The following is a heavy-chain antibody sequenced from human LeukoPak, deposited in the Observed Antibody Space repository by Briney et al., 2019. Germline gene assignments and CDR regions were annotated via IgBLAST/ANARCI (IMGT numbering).Heavy chain of an antibody. CDR3: ARDFGYVY. D-gene: IGHD3-10*01. V-gene: IGHV1-46*01. J-gene: IGHJ4*02. CDR2: INPSDGIT. Sequence: HWVRQXXGQGLEWLGVINPSDGITTYAQKFQGRVTVTRDTSTSIVYMELSSLRSEDTAIYYCARDFGYVYWGQGTLVTVSS.